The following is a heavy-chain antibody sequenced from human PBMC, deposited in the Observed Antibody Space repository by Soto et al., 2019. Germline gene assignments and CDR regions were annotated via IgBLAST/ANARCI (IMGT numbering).Heavy chain of an antibody. D-gene: IGHD1-26*01. J-gene: IGHJ4*02. CDR2: LNRDGSRT. CDR3: ARDLGGAGSY. Sequence: AQLVESGGGLVQPGGSLRLSCAASGFTFSNYWMHWVRQVPGQGPVWVSRLNRDGSRTDYADSVRGRFTIFRDNARNTLSLQMNRLRAEDTAMYYCARDLGGAGSYWGQGTLVTVSS. CDR1: GFTFSNYW. V-gene: IGHV3-74*01.